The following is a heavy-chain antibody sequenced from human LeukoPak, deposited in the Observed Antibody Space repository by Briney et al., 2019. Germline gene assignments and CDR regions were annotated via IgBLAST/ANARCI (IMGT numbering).Heavy chain of an antibody. D-gene: IGHD1-7*01. Sequence: GGSLRLSCAASGFTFSTYWMSWVRQAPGKGLEWVSTISDSGGRTFYADSVKGRFTISRDNSKNTLYLQLNSLRAEDTAVYYCAKGSGGTNSFFDYWGQGTLVTVSS. CDR2: ISDSGGRT. CDR1: GFTFSTYW. CDR3: AKGSGGTNSFFDY. V-gene: IGHV3-23*01. J-gene: IGHJ4*02.